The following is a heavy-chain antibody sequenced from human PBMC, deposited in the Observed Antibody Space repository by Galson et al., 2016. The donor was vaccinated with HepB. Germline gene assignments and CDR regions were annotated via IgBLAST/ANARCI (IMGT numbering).Heavy chain of an antibody. CDR3: ARRAYSSGYVDY. V-gene: IGHV3-20*04. J-gene: IGHJ4*02. Sequence: SLRLSCAASGFTFDDYGMTWVRQAPGKGLEWVSGINWNSDRTGYAGSVKGRFTISRDNAKNSLYLQMNSLRAEDTAFYYCARRAYSSGYVDYWGQGILVTVSS. CDR2: INWNSDRT. CDR1: GFTFDDYG. D-gene: IGHD6-19*01.